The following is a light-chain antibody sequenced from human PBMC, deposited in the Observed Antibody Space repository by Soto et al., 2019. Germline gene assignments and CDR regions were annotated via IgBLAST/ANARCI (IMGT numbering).Light chain of an antibody. J-gene: IGKJ2*01. CDR2: AAS. CDR1: QSISSY. Sequence: DIQMTQSPSSLSASVGDRVTITCRASQSISSYLNWYQQKPGKVPKLLFYAASSLQSGVPSRFSGSGSGTDFTLTISSLQPEDFATYYCQQSYSTPMYTFGQGTKLEIK. CDR3: QQSYSTPMYT. V-gene: IGKV1-39*01.